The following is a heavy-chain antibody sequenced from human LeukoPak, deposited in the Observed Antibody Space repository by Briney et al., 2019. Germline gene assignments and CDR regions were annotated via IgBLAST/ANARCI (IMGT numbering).Heavy chain of an antibody. Sequence: SETLSLTCAVSGGSISSNNWWSWVRQTPGKGLEWIGEIYHSGSTNYNPSLKSRVTISVDKSKNQFSLKLSSVTAADTAVYYCARARNYYDSSGFYYEGDAFDIWGQGTMVTVSS. CDR2: IYHSGST. D-gene: IGHD3-22*01. CDR3: ARARNYYDSSGFYYEGDAFDI. V-gene: IGHV4-4*02. J-gene: IGHJ3*02. CDR1: GGSISSNNW.